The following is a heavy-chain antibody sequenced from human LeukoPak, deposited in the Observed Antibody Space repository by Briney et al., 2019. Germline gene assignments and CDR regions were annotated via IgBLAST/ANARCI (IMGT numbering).Heavy chain of an antibody. V-gene: IGHV3-23*01. CDR2: ISGSGDTK. J-gene: IGHJ3*02. CDR1: GITLSNYG. D-gene: IGHD3-22*01. CDR3: AKRDNNDYYSGFHVLDI. Sequence: GRSLRLSCAVSGITLSNYGMRWVRQAPGKGPEWVSGISGSGDTKYYTDSVKGRFTISRDNSKNTLDLQMNSLRAEDTAVYYCAKRDNNDYYSGFHVLDIWGQGPMVTV.